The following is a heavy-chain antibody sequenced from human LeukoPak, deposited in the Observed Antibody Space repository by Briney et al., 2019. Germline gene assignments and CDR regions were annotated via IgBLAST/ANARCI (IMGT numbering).Heavy chain of an antibody. CDR1: TSNFNYYY. CDR3: ARCWDTAMAASGY. Sequence: GGSLRLSCEASTSNFNYYYMNWIRQVPGKGLEWLSYISDNGKTIFYADSVKGRFTISRDNAGKSLFLQMNSLRAEDTAVYYCARCWDTAMAASGYWGQGTLVTVSS. D-gene: IGHD5-18*01. CDR2: ISDNGKTI. V-gene: IGHV3-11*01. J-gene: IGHJ4*02.